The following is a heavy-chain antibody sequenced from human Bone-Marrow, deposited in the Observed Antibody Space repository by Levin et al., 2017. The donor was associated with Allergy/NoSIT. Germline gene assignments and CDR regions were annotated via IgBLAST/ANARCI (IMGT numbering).Heavy chain of an antibody. J-gene: IGHJ4*02. Sequence: GGSLRLSCVASGFTFSDYYMSWIRQVPGKGLEWISYISISGTATYYTDSLRGRFTVSRDNAKNSLSLQLKSLRAEDTAVYYCARHLDCGGDCFSFDYWGQGTLVTVSS. CDR3: ARHLDCGGDCFSFDY. V-gene: IGHV3-11*01. CDR2: ISISGTAT. D-gene: IGHD2-21*02. CDR1: GFTFSDYY.